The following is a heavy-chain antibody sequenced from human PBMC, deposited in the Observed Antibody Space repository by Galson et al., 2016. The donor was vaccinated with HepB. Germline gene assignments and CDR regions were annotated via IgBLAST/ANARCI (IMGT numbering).Heavy chain of an antibody. J-gene: IGHJ4*02. D-gene: IGHD1-26*01. CDR1: GFTFSSYW. CDR2: IKKDGNEK. CDR3: AGGAAWTEDY. V-gene: IGHV3-7*03. Sequence: SLRLSCAASGFTFSSYWMNWVRQAPGKGLQWVANIKKDGNEKNYVDSVKGRFTISRDKAKNSLYLQMNSLRAEDTAVYYCAGGAAWTEDYWGQGTLVTVSS.